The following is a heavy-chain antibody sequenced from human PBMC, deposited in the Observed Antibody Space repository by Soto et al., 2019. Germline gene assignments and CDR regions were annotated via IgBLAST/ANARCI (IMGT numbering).Heavy chain of an antibody. CDR2: INPNSGGT. J-gene: IGHJ4*02. V-gene: IGHV1-2*02. D-gene: IGHD3-22*01. Sequence: ASVKVSCKVSGYTFTGYYMHWVRQAPGQGLEWMGWINPNSGGTNYAQKFQGRVTMTRDTSISTAYMALSRLRSDDTAVYYCARERRYYDSSGYSGIDYWGKGPRVTVSS. CDR1: GYTFTGYY. CDR3: ARERRYYDSSGYSGIDY.